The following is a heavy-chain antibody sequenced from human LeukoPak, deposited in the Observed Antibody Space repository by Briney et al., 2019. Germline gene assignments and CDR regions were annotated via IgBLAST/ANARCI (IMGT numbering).Heavy chain of an antibody. J-gene: IGHJ4*02. CDR2: INPNSGGT. V-gene: IGHV1-2*02. CDR1: GYTFTGYY. Sequence: ASVKVSCKASGYTFTGYYMHWVRQAPGQGLEWMGWINPNSGGTNYAQKFQGRVTMTRDTSISTAYMELSRLRSDDTAVYYCARRVAVNPKYCFDYWGQGTLVTVSS. CDR3: ARRVAVNPKYCFDY. D-gene: IGHD6-19*01.